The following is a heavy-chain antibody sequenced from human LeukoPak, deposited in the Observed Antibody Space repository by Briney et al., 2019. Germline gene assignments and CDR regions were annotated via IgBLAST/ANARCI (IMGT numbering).Heavy chain of an antibody. D-gene: IGHD5-12*01. J-gene: IGHJ6*02. Sequence: ASQTLSLTCAISGDIVSSKSAAWNWIRQSPSRGLEWLGRTYYRSKWYHEYAVSVKSRITINPDTSKNQFSLQLNSVTPEDTAVYYCARVGRYSGYDLENYGMDVWGQGTTVTVSS. CDR3: ARVGRYSGYDLENYGMDV. CDR2: TYYRSKWYH. V-gene: IGHV6-1*01. CDR1: GDIVSSKSAA.